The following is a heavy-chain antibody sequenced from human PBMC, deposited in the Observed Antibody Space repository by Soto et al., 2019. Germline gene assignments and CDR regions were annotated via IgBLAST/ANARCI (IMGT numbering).Heavy chain of an antibody. CDR1: GYTLAELS. CDR3: ARGVNYDFFYYYYMDV. CDR2: FDPEDGET. D-gene: IGHD3-3*01. J-gene: IGHJ6*03. V-gene: IGHV1-24*01. Sequence: ASVKVSCKVSGYTLAELSMHWGRQAPGKGLEWMGGFDPEDGETIYAQKFQGRVTMTEDTSTDTAYMELSSLRSEDTAVYYCARGVNYDFFYYYYMDVWGKGTTVTVSS.